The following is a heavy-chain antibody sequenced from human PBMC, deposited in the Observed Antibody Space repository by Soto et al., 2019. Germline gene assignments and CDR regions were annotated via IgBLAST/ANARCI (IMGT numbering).Heavy chain of an antibody. J-gene: IGHJ4*02. CDR2: FYYDGRT. D-gene: IGHD2-21*01. V-gene: IGHV4-39*02. CDR1: GASFSDANYY. CDR3: ARRSHMVVAPT. Sequence: PSETLSLTCIVSGASFSDANYYWVWIRQPPGEGLEWIGSFYYDGRTYYNASLKSRVTISVDTSKNHFSLMLTSVTAADTAVYYCARRSHMVVAPTWGQGTLVTVSS.